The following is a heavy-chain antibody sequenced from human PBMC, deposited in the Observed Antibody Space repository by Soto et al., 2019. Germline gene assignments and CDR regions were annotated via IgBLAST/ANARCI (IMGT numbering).Heavy chain of an antibody. V-gene: IGHV3-23*01. CDR1: GFSFSSYA. CDR2: ITGGGGST. J-gene: IGHJ5*02. CDR3: ASLSSGWYNYR. Sequence: GGSLILSCAASGFSFSSYAMSWVRQAPGKGLEWVSAITGGGGSTYYADSVKGRFTISRDNSKNTLYLQMNSLRADDTAVYYCASLSSGWYNYRWGQGTLVTVSS. D-gene: IGHD6-19*01.